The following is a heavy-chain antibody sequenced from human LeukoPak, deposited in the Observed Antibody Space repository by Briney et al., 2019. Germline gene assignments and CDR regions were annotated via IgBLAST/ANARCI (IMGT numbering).Heavy chain of an antibody. CDR1: GFTFSSYW. J-gene: IGHJ4*02. Sequence: GGSLTLSCAASGFTFSSYWMNWVRQAPGKGLEWVSSISSSSSYIYYADSVKGRFTISRDNAKNSLYLQVNSLRAEDTAVYYCAREIALAGLNDYWGQGTLVTVSS. D-gene: IGHD6-19*01. V-gene: IGHV3-21*01. CDR3: AREIALAGLNDY. CDR2: ISSSSSYI.